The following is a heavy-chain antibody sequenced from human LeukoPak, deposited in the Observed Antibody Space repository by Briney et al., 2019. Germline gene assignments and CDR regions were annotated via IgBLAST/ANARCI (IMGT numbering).Heavy chain of an antibody. J-gene: IGHJ4*02. CDR1: GFTFSSNA. Sequence: QPGGSLRLSCAASGFTFSSNAMSWVRQVPGKGLEWVSVISGSGGSTYYADSVKGRFTISRDNSKNTLYLQMNSLRVEDTAVYYCTKVRSGSSNWALRVFDYWGQGALVTVSS. CDR2: ISGSGGST. D-gene: IGHD4-11*01. CDR3: TKVRSGSSNWALRVFDY. V-gene: IGHV3-23*01.